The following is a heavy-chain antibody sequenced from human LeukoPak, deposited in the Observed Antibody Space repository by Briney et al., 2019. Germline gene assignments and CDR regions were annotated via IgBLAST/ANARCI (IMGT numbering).Heavy chain of an antibody. V-gene: IGHV3-7*01. J-gene: IGHJ6*04. D-gene: IGHD3-10*02. CDR1: GGSFSGYS. Sequence: ETLSLTCAVYGGSFSGYSWSWIRQTPGKGLEWVANIGEDGTAKNYVDSVKGRFTISRDNAKNSLYLQMNSLRAEDTAVYYCAELGITMIGGVWGKGTTVTISS. CDR3: AELGITMIGGV. CDR2: IGEDGTAK.